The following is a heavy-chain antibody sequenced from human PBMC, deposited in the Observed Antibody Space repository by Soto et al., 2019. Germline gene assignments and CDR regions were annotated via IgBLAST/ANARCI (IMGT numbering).Heavy chain of an antibody. D-gene: IGHD3-3*01. V-gene: IGHV3-53*01. CDR1: GFTVRANY. CDR3: SRSVFGTPDY. CDR2: IFSGGSI. Sequence: PGGSLRLSCAASGFTVRANYMNWVRQAPGKGLEWVSLIFSGGSIYYADSVKGRFTISRDNSEDTLYLQMHSLRAEDTAVYYCSRSVFGTPDYWGQGTVVTVSS. J-gene: IGHJ4*02.